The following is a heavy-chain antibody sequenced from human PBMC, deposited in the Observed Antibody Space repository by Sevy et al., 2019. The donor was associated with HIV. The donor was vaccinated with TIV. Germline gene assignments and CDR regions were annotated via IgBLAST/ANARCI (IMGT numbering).Heavy chain of an antibody. Sequence: GGSLRLSCAASGFTVSSNYMSWVRQAPGKGLEWVSIIFSGGGTYYADSVQGRFTISRDNSKNMVYRQMNSLRAEDTAVFYCARGATFYSDSSGRVLSVLGAFDIWGRGTMVTVSS. D-gene: IGHD3-22*01. CDR1: GFTVSSNY. CDR3: ARGATFYSDSSGRVLSVLGAFDI. J-gene: IGHJ3*02. CDR2: IFSGGGT. V-gene: IGHV3-53*01.